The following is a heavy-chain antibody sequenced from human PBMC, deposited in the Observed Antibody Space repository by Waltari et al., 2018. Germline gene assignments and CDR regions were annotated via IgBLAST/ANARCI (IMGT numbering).Heavy chain of an antibody. J-gene: IGHJ4*02. V-gene: IGHV1-24*01. CDR3: AAVDFSSGWSLDY. D-gene: IGHD6-19*01. CDR2: FDPEDGET. Sequence: HGVRQAPGKGLEWMGGFDPEDGETIYAQNFQGRVTMTEDSSTLTAYMELSSLRSEDTAVYYCAAVDFSSGWSLDYWGQGSLVTVSS.